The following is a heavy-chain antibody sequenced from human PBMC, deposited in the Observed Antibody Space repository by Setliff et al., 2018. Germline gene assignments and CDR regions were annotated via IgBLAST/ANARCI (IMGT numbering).Heavy chain of an antibody. CDR2: LSSDGSRA. D-gene: IGHD1-1*01. Sequence: GGSLRLSCAASGFTFSSYAMYWVRQAPGMGLEFVSALSSDGSRAYYADSVKDRFFISRDSSKNTLFLQMSSLRPEDTAIYFCVRGLSDRVNWFAFDYWGQGTLVTVSS. V-gene: IGHV3-64*02. CDR3: VRGLSDRVNWFAFDY. CDR1: GFTFSSYA. J-gene: IGHJ4*02.